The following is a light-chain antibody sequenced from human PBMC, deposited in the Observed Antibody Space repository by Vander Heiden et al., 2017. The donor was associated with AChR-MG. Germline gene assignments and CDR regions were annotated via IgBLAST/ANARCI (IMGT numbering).Light chain of an antibody. J-gene: IGKJ4*01. CDR1: QSVNSN. CDR2: DST. CDR3: QQHNKWPPLT. Sequence: PAAPSVSPGESATLSCSASQSVNSNLAWYKQRPAHAPRLLIYDSTTSATGIPASFAGSGSGTDFTLTISSLQSEDVAVYYCQQHNKWPPLTFGGGTKVEMK. V-gene: IGKV3D-15*01.